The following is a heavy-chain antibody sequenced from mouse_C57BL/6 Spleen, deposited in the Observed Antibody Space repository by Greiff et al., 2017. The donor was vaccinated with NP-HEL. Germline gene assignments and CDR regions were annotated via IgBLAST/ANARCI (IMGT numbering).Heavy chain of an antibody. V-gene: IGHV1-22*01. CDR3: ARGVGGYFDY. CDR1: GYTFTDYN. CDR2: INPNNGGT. J-gene: IGHJ2*01. Sequence: DVQLQESGPELVKPGASVKMSCKASGYTFTDYNMHWVKQSHGKSLEWIGYINPNNGGTSYNQKFKGKATLTVNKSSSTAYMELRSLTSEDSAVYYCARGVGGYFDYWGQGTTLTVSS. D-gene: IGHD1-1*02.